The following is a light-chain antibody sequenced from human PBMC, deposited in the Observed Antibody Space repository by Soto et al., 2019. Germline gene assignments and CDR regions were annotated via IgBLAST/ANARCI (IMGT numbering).Light chain of an antibody. CDR2: EVS. CDR1: SSDIGAYNY. CDR3: SSYTRGSTMI. J-gene: IGLJ2*01. Sequence: QSALTQPASVSESPGQSITISCTGTSSDIGAYNYVSWYQHHPGKAPKLMISEVSNRPSGVSNRFSGSKSGNTASLTISGLQAEDEADYYCSSYTRGSTMIFGGGTKLTVL. V-gene: IGLV2-14*01.